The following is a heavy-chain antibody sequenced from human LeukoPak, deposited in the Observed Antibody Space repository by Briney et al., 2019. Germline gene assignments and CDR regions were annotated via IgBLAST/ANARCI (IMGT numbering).Heavy chain of an antibody. CDR3: TRTVNYDILTGYPDYYYYYMDV. CDR2: IRGKANSYAT. CDR1: GFTFSGSA. J-gene: IGHJ6*03. D-gene: IGHD3-9*01. Sequence: PGGSLRLSCAASGFTFSGSAMHWVRQASGKGLEWVGRIRGKANSYATAYAASVKGRFTISRDDSKNTAYLQMNSLKTEDTAVYYCTRTVNYDILTGYPDYYYYYMDVWGKGTTVTVSS. V-gene: IGHV3-73*01.